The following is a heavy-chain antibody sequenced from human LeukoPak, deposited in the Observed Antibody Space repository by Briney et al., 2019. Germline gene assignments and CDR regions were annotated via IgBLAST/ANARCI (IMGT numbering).Heavy chain of an antibody. Sequence: GASVKVSCRASGYTFTSYAMHWVRQAPGQRLEWMGWINAGNGNTKYSQKFQGRVTITRDTSASTAYMELSSLRSEDTAVYYCARKLSTTYYYYGMDVWGQGTTVTVSS. CDR2: INAGNGNT. D-gene: IGHD1-1*01. V-gene: IGHV1-3*01. CDR1: GYTFTSYA. CDR3: ARKLSTTYYYYGMDV. J-gene: IGHJ6*02.